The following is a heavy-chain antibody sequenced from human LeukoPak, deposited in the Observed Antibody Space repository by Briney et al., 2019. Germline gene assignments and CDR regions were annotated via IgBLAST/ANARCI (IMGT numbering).Heavy chain of an antibody. CDR1: GGTFSSYA. J-gene: IGHJ4*02. CDR2: IIPIFGTA. D-gene: IGHD1-26*01. CDR3: AKYSGSYIFDY. V-gene: IGHV1-69*13. Sequence: GASVKVSCKASGGTFSSYAISWVRQAPGQGLEWMGGIIPIFGTANYAQKFQGRVTITADESTSTAYMELSSLRPEDTAVYYCAKYSGSYIFDYWGQGTLVTVSS.